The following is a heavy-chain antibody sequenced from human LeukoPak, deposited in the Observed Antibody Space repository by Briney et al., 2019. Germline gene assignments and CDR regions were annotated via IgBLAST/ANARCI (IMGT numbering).Heavy chain of an antibody. Sequence: GGSLRLSCAASGFTFSSYAMSWVRQAPGKGPEWVSAISGSGGSTYYADSVKGRFTISRDNSKNTLYLQMNSLRAEDTAVYYCAKDGGYSSSWSNFYWFDPWGQGTLVTVSS. CDR3: AKDGGYSSSWSNFYWFDP. V-gene: IGHV3-23*01. CDR2: ISGSGGST. J-gene: IGHJ5*02. CDR1: GFTFSSYA. D-gene: IGHD6-13*01.